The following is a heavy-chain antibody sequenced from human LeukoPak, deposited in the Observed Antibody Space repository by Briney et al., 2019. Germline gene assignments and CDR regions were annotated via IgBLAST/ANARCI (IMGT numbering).Heavy chain of an antibody. D-gene: IGHD3-10*01. V-gene: IGHV3-23*01. CDR3: ARSSYYYGSALPWDFDY. CDR2: INDSGGST. J-gene: IGHJ4*02. CDR1: GFTFSSYA. Sequence: PGGSLRLSCAASGFTFSSYAMNWVRQAPGKGLEWVSVINDSGGSTFYADSVKGRFTISRDNSKNSLYLQVNSLRAEDTAVYYCARSSYYYGSALPWDFDYWGQGTLVTVSS.